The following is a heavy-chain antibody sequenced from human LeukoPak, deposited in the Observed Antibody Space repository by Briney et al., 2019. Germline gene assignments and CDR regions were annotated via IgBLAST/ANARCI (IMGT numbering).Heavy chain of an antibody. V-gene: IGHV3-48*03. Sequence: AGGSLRLSCAASGLTFSSYEMNWVRQAPGKGLEWVSYISSSGSTIYYADSVKGRFTISRDNAKNSLYLQMNSLRAEDTAVYYCARDQQLVVDYWGQGTLVTVSS. D-gene: IGHD6-13*01. CDR3: ARDQQLVVDY. J-gene: IGHJ4*02. CDR2: ISSSGSTI. CDR1: GLTFSSYE.